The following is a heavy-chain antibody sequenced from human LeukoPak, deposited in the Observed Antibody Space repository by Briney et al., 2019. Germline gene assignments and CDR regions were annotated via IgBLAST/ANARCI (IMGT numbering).Heavy chain of an antibody. J-gene: IGHJ6*03. CDR3: VKFRGATDHYYYYMDV. CDR2: ISDSGGYT. Sequence: PGGSLRLSCAASGFTFGTYYMTWVRQAPGKGLEWVSAISDSGGYTYSADSVKGRFTISRDNSKNTVYLQMNSLRVEDTAVYYCVKFRGATDHYYYYMDVWGKGTTVTVSS. CDR1: GFTFGTYY. D-gene: IGHD1-26*01. V-gene: IGHV3-23*01.